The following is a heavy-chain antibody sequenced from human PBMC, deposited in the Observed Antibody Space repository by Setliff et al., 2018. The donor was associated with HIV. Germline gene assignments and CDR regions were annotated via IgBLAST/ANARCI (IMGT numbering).Heavy chain of an antibody. D-gene: IGHD6-19*01. J-gene: IGHJ1*01. CDR3: TLRRGRWLHFEH. CDR1: GFSLSDNGMG. V-gene: IGHV2-5*02. Sequence: SGPTLVNPTQTVTLTCSFSGFSLSDNGMGVGWIRQPPGKALEWLAFIYWDDDKLYSPSLKSRLTITKDTSKNQVVLTMTNMDPADTGTYFCTLRRGRWLHFEHWGQGTLVTVSS. CDR2: IYWDDDK.